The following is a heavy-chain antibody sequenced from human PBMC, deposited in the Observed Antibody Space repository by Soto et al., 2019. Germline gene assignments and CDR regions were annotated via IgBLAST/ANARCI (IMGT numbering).Heavy chain of an antibody. CDR1: GFSLSNARMG. Sequence: SGPTLVNPTETLTLTCTVSGFSLSNARMGVSWIRQPPGKALEWLAHIFSNDEKSYSTSLKSRLTISKDTSKSQVVLTMTNMDPVDTATYYCARISGTYDSSGYYYGYEDYWGQGTLVTVSS. J-gene: IGHJ4*02. CDR3: ARISGTYDSSGYYYGYEDY. V-gene: IGHV2-26*01. D-gene: IGHD3-22*01. CDR2: IFSNDEK.